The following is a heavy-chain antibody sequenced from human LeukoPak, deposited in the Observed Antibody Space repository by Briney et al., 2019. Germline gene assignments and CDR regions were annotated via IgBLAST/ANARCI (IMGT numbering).Heavy chain of an antibody. J-gene: IGHJ4*02. CDR1: GYTFTSYY. Sequence: ASVKVSCKASGYTFTSYYMHWVRQAPGQGLEWMGIINPSGGSTSYAQKFQGRVTMTRDTSTSTVHMELSSLRSEDTAVYYCARDGVPYYDSSGYHFDYWGQGTLVTVSS. CDR3: ARDGVPYYDSSGYHFDY. CDR2: INPSGGST. V-gene: IGHV1-46*01. D-gene: IGHD3-22*01.